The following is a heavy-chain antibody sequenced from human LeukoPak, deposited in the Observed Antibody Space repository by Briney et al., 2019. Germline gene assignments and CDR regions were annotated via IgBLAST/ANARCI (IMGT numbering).Heavy chain of an antibody. J-gene: IGHJ4*02. V-gene: IGHV3-21*01. CDR1: GFTFSSYA. CDR3: ARDSDYVWGSYRNPDY. CDR2: ISSSSSYI. D-gene: IGHD3-16*02. Sequence: PGGSLRLSCAASGFTFSSYAMNWVRQAPGKGLEWVSSISSSSSYIHYADSVKGRFTISRDNAKNSLYLQMNSLRAEDTAVYYCARDSDYVWGSYRNPDYWGQGTLVTVSS.